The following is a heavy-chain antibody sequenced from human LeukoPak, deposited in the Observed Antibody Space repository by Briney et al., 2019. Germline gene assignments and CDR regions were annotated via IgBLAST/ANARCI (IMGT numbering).Heavy chain of an antibody. V-gene: IGHV4-4*07. D-gene: IGHD3-10*01. CDR1: GDSMSSYY. J-gene: IGHJ4*02. CDR3: ARGSHYGSGRPFDY. CDR2: IYTSGTT. Sequence: PSETLSVTCTVSGDSMSSYYWSWIRQPAGKGLEWSGRIYTSGTTSYNPSLKSRVTMSVDTSKNQFSLKLNSVTATDTAVYYCARGSHYGSGRPFDYWGQGTLVTVSS.